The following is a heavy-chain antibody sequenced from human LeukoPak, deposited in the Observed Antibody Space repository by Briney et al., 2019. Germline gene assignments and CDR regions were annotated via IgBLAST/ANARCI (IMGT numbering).Heavy chain of an antibody. CDR2: IYYSGST. J-gene: IGHJ4*02. CDR3: GRVGAAHPSDYGGYYYFDY. D-gene: IGHD4-23*01. Sequence: PSETLSLTCTVSGGSISSSSYYWGWIRQPPGKGLEWIGSIYYSGSTYYNPSLKSRVTISVDTSKNQFSLKLSSVTAADTAVYYCGRVGAAHPSDYGGYYYFDYWGQGNLVTVSS. CDR1: GGSISSSSYY. V-gene: IGHV4-39*07.